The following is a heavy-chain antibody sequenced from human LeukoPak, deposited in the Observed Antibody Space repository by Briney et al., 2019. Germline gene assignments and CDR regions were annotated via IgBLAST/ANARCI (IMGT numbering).Heavy chain of an antibody. J-gene: IGHJ6*02. CDR3: NRALSYYGMDV. CDR2: IQSRTDGGTT. Sequence: NSGGSLRLSCAASGFTFSNAWMSWVRQAPGKGMEWVGRIQSRTDGGTTDYAAPVKGRFTISRDDSKSTLYLQMSSLNTEDTAVYYCNRALSYYGMDVWGQGTAVTVSS. CDR1: GFTFSNAW. V-gene: IGHV3-15*01. D-gene: IGHD3-16*01.